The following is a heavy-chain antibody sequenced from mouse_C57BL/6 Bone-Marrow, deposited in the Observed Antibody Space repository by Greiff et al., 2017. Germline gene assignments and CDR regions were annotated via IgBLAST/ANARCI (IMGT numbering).Heavy chain of an antibody. V-gene: IGHV14-4*01. Sequence: EVQLHQSGAELVRPGASVKLSCTASGFNINDDSIHWVNQRPAQGLEWIVWIDPDIGDTEYASKFQGKATITSDTSSNTAYLQLSSLTSEGTAVYYCSSFDGNYFDFGGQGTPLTVAS. CDR2: IDPDIGDT. CDR3: SSFDGNYFDF. D-gene: IGHD2-3*01. CDR1: GFNINDDS. J-gene: IGHJ2*01.